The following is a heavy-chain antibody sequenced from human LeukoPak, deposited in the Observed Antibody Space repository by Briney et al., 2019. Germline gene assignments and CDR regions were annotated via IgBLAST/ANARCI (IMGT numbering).Heavy chain of an antibody. CDR3: ARDLNREDFDY. CDR1: GFTFSSFA. D-gene: IGHD1-14*01. CDR2: ISYDGSTK. J-gene: IGHJ4*02. Sequence: GGSLRLSCAASGFTFSSFAMHWVRQAPGKGLQWVAAISYDGSTKYYSDSVKGRFTISRDNSKSTLFLQMNSLRVEDTAVYYCARDLNREDFDYWGQGTLVAVSS. V-gene: IGHV3-30*04.